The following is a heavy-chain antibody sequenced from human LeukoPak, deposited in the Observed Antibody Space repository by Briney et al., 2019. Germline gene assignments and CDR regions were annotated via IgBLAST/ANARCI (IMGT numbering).Heavy chain of an antibody. Sequence: PGGSLRLSCAASGFTVSSNYMSWVRQAPGKGLEWVSVIYSGGSTYYADSVKGRFTISRDNSKNTLYLQMNSLRAEDTAVYYCAKDSYGREFDYWGQGTLVTVSS. V-gene: IGHV3-53*01. CDR3: AKDSYGREFDY. CDR2: IYSGGST. CDR1: GFTVSSNY. D-gene: IGHD5-18*01. J-gene: IGHJ4*02.